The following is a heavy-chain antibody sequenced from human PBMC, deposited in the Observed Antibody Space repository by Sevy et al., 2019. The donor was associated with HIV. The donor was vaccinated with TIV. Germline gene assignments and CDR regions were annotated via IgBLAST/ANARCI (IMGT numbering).Heavy chain of an antibody. D-gene: IGHD3-3*01. J-gene: IGHJ6*02. Sequence: ASVKVSCKASGYTFTSYGISWVRQAPGQGLAWMGWISAYNGNTNYARKLHGRVTMTTDTSTSTAYMELRSLRSDDTAVHYCARTATYYDFWSAYGIDVWGQGTTVTVSS. V-gene: IGHV1-18*01. CDR2: ISAYNGNT. CDR3: ARTATYYDFWSAYGIDV. CDR1: GYTFTSYG.